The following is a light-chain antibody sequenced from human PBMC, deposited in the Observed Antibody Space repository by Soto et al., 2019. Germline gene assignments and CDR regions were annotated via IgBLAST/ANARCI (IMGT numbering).Light chain of an antibody. V-gene: IGKV3-20*01. J-gene: IGKJ3*01. CDR3: QHYGNSPPEYT. Sequence: EIVLTQSPGTLSLSPGERATLSCRASQSVSSSFLAWYQQRPGQAPRLLIFGASYRATAIPDRFSGSGSGTDFTLTISRLKPADFAVYYCQHYGNSPPEYTFGPGTNVDSK. CDR2: GAS. CDR1: QSVSSSF.